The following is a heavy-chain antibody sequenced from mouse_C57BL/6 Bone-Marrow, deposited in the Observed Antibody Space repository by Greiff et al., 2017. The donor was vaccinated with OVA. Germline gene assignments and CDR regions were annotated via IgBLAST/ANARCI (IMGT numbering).Heavy chain of an antibody. J-gene: IGHJ3*01. V-gene: IGHV1-64*01. CDR3: ATQLGRRAWFAY. D-gene: IGHD4-1*02. CDR1: GYTFTSYW. CDR2: IHPNSGST. Sequence: QVQLQQPGAELVKPGASVKLSCKASGYTFTSYWMHWVKQRPGQGLEWIGMIHPNSGSTNYNEKFKSKATLTVDKSSSTAYMQLSSLTSEDSAVYYGATQLGRRAWFAYWGQGTLVTVSA.